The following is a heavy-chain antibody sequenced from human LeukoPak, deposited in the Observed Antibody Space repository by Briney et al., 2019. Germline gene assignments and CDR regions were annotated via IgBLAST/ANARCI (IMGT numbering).Heavy chain of an antibody. CDR1: GFTFSGYA. CDR2: ISYDGSNK. Sequence: GGSLRLSCAASGFTFSGYAMHWVRQAPGKGLEWVAVISYDGSNKYYADSAKGRFTISRDNSKNTLYLQMNSLRAEDTAVYYCAREGLPDYYYYYGMDVWGQGTTVTVSS. V-gene: IGHV3-30-3*01. J-gene: IGHJ6*02. CDR3: AREGLPDYYYYYGMDV.